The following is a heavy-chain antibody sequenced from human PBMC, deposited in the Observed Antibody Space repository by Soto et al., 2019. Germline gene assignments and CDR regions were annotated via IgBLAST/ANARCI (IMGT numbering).Heavy chain of an antibody. J-gene: IGHJ3*02. Sequence: SETLSLTCAVYCGSFSGYYWTWIRQPAGKGLEWIAEINHSGSINNNPSLKSRVTISVDTSKNQFSLKLSSVTAADTAVYYCATTTVVTPSGDAFGIWGQGTLVTVS. CDR3: ATTTVVTPSGDAFGI. CDR2: INHSGSI. CDR1: CGSFSGYY. V-gene: IGHV4-34*01. D-gene: IGHD4-17*01.